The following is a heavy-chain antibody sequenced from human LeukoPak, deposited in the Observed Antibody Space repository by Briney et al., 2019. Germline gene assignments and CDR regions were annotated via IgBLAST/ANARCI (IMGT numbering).Heavy chain of an antibody. D-gene: IGHD6-13*01. Sequence: GGSLRLSCAASGFNFGGYGMHWVRQVPGKGLEWVSGISWNGVRIGYADSVKGRFTISRDNAKNSLYLQMNSLGADDTAFYYCARDMGPGGSSWYDYWGQGTLVTVSS. J-gene: IGHJ4*02. CDR3: ARDMGPGGSSWYDY. CDR1: GFNFGGYG. CDR2: ISWNGVRI. V-gene: IGHV3-9*01.